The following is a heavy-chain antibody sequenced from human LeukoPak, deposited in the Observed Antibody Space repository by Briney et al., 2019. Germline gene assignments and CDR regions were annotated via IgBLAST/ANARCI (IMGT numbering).Heavy chain of an antibody. D-gene: IGHD3-22*01. J-gene: IGHJ4*02. CDR3: ARRGYESSDPKYYFDH. CDR2: FDRGSLDT. V-gene: IGHV3-23*01. CDR1: GFTLSDYP. Sequence: GGSLRLSCAASGFTLSDYPMTWVRQAPGKGLQWVSLFDRGSLDTYYADSVRGRFTVSRDNDKNTLYLQMNSLRAEDTAVYYCARRGYESSDPKYYFDHWGQGILVTVSS.